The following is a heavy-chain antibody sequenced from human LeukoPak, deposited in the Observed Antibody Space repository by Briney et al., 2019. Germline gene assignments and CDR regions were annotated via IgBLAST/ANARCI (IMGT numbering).Heavy chain of an antibody. Sequence: ASVKVSCKASGYTFTGYYMHWVRQAPGQGLEWMGRINPNSGGTNYAQKFQGRVTMTRDTSISTAYMELSRLRSDDTAVYYCARGPQSSGWHLRFDYWGQGTLVTVSS. CDR1: GYTFTGYY. D-gene: IGHD6-19*01. J-gene: IGHJ4*02. CDR2: INPNSGGT. V-gene: IGHV1-2*06. CDR3: ARGPQSSGWHLRFDY.